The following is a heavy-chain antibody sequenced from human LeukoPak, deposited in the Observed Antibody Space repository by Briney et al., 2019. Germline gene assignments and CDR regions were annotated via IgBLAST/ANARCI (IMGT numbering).Heavy chain of an antibody. CDR3: ARGLTMIVVVNSRGAVAFDI. V-gene: IGHV4-34*01. Sequence: SETLSLTCAVYGGSFSGYYWSWVRQPPAKGLEWIGEINHSGSTNYNPSPKSRVTISVDTSTNQFSLKLNSLTGADTAVYYCARGLTMIVVVNSRGAVAFDIWGQGTMVTVSS. J-gene: IGHJ3*02. CDR1: GGSFSGYY. D-gene: IGHD3-22*01. CDR2: INHSGST.